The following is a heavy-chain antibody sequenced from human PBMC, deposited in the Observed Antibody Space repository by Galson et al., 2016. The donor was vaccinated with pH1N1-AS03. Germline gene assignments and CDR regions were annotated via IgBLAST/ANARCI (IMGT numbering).Heavy chain of an antibody. CDR3: VREQGGSDDY. CDR2: INEDGSTT. Sequence: SLRLSCAASGFTFTSSWMHCVRQAPGTGLEWDAHINEDGSTTRYADSVKGRFTISRDNAKNTLYLQMNSLRAEDTAVYFCVREQGGSDDYWGQGTLVTVSS. D-gene: IGHD1-26*01. CDR1: GFTFTSSW. V-gene: IGHV3-74*01. J-gene: IGHJ4*02.